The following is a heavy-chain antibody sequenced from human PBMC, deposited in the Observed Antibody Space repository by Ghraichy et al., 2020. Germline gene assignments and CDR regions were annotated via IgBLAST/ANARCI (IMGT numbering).Heavy chain of an antibody. CDR1: GGSISSSSYY. CDR2: IYYSGST. J-gene: IGHJ4*02. CDR3: ARHERGPGHDIVVVPAALDY. V-gene: IGHV4-39*01. Sequence: ETLSLTCTVSGGSISSSSYYWGWIRQPPGKGLEWIGSIYYSGSTYYNPSLKSRVTISVDTSKNQFSLKLSSVTAADTAVYYCARHERGPGHDIVVVPAALDYWGQGTLVTVSS. D-gene: IGHD2-2*01.